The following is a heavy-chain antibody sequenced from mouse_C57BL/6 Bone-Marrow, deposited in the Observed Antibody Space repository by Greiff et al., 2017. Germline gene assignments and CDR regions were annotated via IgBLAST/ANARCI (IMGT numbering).Heavy chain of an antibody. CDR3: ARRVLGYYGSSYPDY. J-gene: IGHJ2*01. CDR1: GYTFTSYW. V-gene: IGHV1-64*01. D-gene: IGHD1-1*01. CDR2: IHPNSGST. Sequence: VQLQQPGAELVKPGASVKLSCKASGYTFTSYWMHWVKQRPGQGLEWIGMIHPNSGSTNYNEKFKSKATLTVDKSSSTAYMQLSSLTSEDAAVYDCARRVLGYYGSSYPDYWGQGTTLTVSS.